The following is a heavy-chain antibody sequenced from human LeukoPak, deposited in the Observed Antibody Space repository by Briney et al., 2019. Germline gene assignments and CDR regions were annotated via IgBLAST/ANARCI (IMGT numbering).Heavy chain of an antibody. CDR1: GFTFSSYA. V-gene: IGHV3-9*01. D-gene: IGHD3-10*01. CDR2: ISWNSGSI. CDR3: AKSGRFGELLLDY. Sequence: GGSLRLSCAASGFTFSSYAMHWVRQAPGKGLEWVSGISWNSGSIGYADSVKGRFTISRDNAKNSLYLQMNSLRAEDTALYYCAKSGRFGELLLDYWGQGTLVTVSS. J-gene: IGHJ4*02.